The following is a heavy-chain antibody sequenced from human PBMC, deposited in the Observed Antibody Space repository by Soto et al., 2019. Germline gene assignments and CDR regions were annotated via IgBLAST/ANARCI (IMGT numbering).Heavy chain of an antibody. J-gene: IGHJ6*02. V-gene: IGHV1-69*02. CDR1: GGTFSSYT. CDR3: AEGGGSGSYYNPKYYYYGMDV. Sequence: SVKVSCKASGGTFSSYTISWVRQAPGQGLEWMGRIIPILGIANYAQKFQGRVTITADKSTSTAYTELSSLRSEDTAVYYCAEGGGSGSYYNPKYYYYGMDVWGQGTTVTVSS. D-gene: IGHD3-10*01. CDR2: IIPILGIA.